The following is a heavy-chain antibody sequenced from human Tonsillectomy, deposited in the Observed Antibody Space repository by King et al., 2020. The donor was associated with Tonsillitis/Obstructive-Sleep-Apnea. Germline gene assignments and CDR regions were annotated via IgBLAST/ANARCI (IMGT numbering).Heavy chain of an antibody. D-gene: IGHD4-17*01. Sequence: QLQESGPGLVKPSQTLSLTCTVSGGSISSGGYYWSWIRQHPGKGLEWIGYIYYSGSTYYNPSLKSRVTISVDTSKNQFSLKLSSVTAADTDVYYCVRSSVTTYGPGDYWGQGTMVTVSS. CDR2: IYYSGST. V-gene: IGHV4-31*03. CDR1: GGSISSGGYY. J-gene: IGHJ4*02. CDR3: VRSSVTTYGPGDY.